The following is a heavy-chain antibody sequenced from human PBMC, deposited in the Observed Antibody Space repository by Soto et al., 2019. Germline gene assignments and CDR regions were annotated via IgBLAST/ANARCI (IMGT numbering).Heavy chain of an antibody. D-gene: IGHD6-6*01. V-gene: IGHV4-34*02. Sequence: QVHLQQWGAGLLKPSETLSLTCAVYGGSFSGYYWSWIRQPPGKGLEWIAEINHSGSTDYNPSLKSRVIISVDTSKNQFSLKLYSVTAAVTAVYYCSRRTVPLISLAARPGGFDYWGQGTLVTVSS. J-gene: IGHJ4*02. CDR3: SRRTVPLISLAARPGGFDY. CDR2: INHSGST. CDR1: GGSFSGYY.